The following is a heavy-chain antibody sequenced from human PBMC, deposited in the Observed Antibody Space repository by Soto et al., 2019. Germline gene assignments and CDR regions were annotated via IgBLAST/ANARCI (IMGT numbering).Heavy chain of an antibody. Sequence: ASVKVSCKASGYTFTSYGISWVRQAPGQGLEWMGWISAYNGNTNYAQKLQGRVTMTTDTSTSTAYMELRSLRSDDTAVYYCAREACEYYYDSSARCGGGMDVWGQGTTVTVSS. CDR2: ISAYNGNT. V-gene: IGHV1-18*01. J-gene: IGHJ6*02. CDR1: GYTFTSYG. CDR3: AREACEYYYDSSARCGGGMDV. D-gene: IGHD3-22*01.